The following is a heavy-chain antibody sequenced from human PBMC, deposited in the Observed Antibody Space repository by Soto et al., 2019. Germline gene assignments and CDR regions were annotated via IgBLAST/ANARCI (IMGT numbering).Heavy chain of an antibody. Sequence: QVQLVQSGAEVKKPGSSVKVSCKASGGTFSSYAISWVRQAPGQGLEWMGGIIPIFGTANYAQKFQGRVTITADESTSTAYMELSSLRSEDTAVYYCAREPTEGPKRYSGSYGLGYFDYWGQGTLVTVSS. V-gene: IGHV1-69*01. CDR2: IIPIFGTA. J-gene: IGHJ4*02. CDR1: GGTFSSYA. D-gene: IGHD1-26*01. CDR3: AREPTEGPKRYSGSYGLGYFDY.